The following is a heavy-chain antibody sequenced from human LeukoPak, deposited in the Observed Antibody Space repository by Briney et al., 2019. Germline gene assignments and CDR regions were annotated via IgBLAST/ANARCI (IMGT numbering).Heavy chain of an antibody. J-gene: IGHJ4*02. CDR2: IYYSGST. CDR1: GGSISSYY. V-gene: IGHV4-59*08. D-gene: IGHD4-17*01. Sequence: SETLSLTCTVSGGSISSYYWSWIRQPPGKGLEWIGYIYYSGSTYYNPSLKSRVTISVDTSKNQFSLKLSSVTAADTAVYYCASAGYDYGDLNFDYWGQGTLVTVSP. CDR3: ASAGYDYGDLNFDY.